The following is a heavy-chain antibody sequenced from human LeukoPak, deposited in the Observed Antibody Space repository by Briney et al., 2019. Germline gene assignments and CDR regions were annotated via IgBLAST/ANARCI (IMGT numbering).Heavy chain of an antibody. CDR3: ARVGGYDYTIYGDY. J-gene: IGHJ4*02. CDR1: GYTFTSYG. V-gene: IGHV1-18*01. CDR2: ISAYNGNT. Sequence: ASVKVSCKASGYTFTSYGISWVRQAPGHGLEWMGWISAYNGNTNYAQKLQGRITMTTDTSTSTAYMELRSLRSDDTAVYYRARVGGYDYTIYGDYWGQGTLVTVSS. D-gene: IGHD5-12*01.